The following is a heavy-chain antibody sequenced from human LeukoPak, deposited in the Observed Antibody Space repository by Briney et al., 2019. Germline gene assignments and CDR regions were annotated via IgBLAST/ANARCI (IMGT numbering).Heavy chain of an antibody. D-gene: IGHD6-19*01. V-gene: IGHV3-74*01. CDR2: IDRDGSRI. CDR3: ARATLPYSSGWDTYYYYGMDV. Sequence: GGSLRLSCAVSGFTFSSYWMHWVRQAPGKGLVWVSRIDRDGSRINYADSVKGRFTISRDNGKNTLYLQMNSLRAEDTAVYYCARATLPYSSGWDTYYYYGMDVWGQGTTVTVSS. CDR1: GFTFSSYW. J-gene: IGHJ6*02.